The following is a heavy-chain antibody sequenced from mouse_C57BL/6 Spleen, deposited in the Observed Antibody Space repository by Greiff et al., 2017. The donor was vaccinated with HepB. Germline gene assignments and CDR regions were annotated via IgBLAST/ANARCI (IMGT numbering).Heavy chain of an antibody. CDR2: INPNNGGT. V-gene: IGHV1-26*01. CDR1: GYTFTDYY. J-gene: IGHJ2*01. Sequence: EVQLQQSGPELVKPGASVKISCKASGYTFTDYYMNWVKQSHGKSLEWIGDINPNNGGTSYNQKFKGKATLTVDKSSSTAYMELRSLTSEDSAVYYCASADSSGYVAGYWGQGTTLTVSS. D-gene: IGHD3-2*02. CDR3: ASADSSGYVAGY.